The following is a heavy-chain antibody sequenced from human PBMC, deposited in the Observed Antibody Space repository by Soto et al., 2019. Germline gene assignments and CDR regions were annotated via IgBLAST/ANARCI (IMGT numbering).Heavy chain of an antibody. Sequence: SLTCTVSGSSISSSGYYWGWIRQPPGRGLEWIGSLYYNVGTYYNPSLKSRVTISADTSANQFSLMVNSVTAADTAIYYCARLPSRRWVDYWGQGTLVTVSS. CDR2: LYYNVGT. CDR3: ARLPSRRWVDY. CDR1: GSSISSSGYY. J-gene: IGHJ4*02. D-gene: IGHD3-16*01. V-gene: IGHV4-39*01.